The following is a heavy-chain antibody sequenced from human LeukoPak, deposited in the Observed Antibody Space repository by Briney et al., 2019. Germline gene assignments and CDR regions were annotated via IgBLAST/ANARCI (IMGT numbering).Heavy chain of an antibody. V-gene: IGHV4-59*01. CDR2: IYYNGST. CDR1: GGSISSYY. CDR3: ASLGFCSGSRCYSGTFDY. J-gene: IGHJ4*02. D-gene: IGHD2-15*01. Sequence: SETLSLTCSVSGGSISSYYWSWIRQPPGKGLEWIGYIYYNGSTNYNPSLKSRVTISIHTSKNQFSLKLTSVTAADTAIYYCASLGFCSGSRCYSGTFDYWGQGTLVTVSS.